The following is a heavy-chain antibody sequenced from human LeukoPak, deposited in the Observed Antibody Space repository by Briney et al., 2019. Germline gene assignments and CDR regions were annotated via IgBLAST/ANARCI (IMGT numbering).Heavy chain of an antibody. CDR1: GGSISSYY. Sequence: SETLSLTCTVSGGSISSYYWSWLRQPPGKGLGWIGYIYYSGSTNYNPSLKSRVTISVDTSKNQFSLKLSSVTAADTAVYYCARAPVYGGNSYGMDVWGQGTTVTVSS. D-gene: IGHD4-23*01. V-gene: IGHV4-59*01. CDR3: ARAPVYGGNSYGMDV. CDR2: IYYSGST. J-gene: IGHJ6*02.